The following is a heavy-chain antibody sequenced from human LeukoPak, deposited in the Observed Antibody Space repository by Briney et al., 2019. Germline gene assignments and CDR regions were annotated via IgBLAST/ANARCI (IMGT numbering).Heavy chain of an antibody. CDR1: GGTFSSYA. D-gene: IGHD3-22*01. J-gene: IGHJ4*02. Sequence: AVKVSCKASGGTFSSYAISWVRQAPGQGLEWMGRIIPIFGTANYAQKFQGRVTITADKSTSTAYMELSSLRSEDTAVYYCAYYYDSSGYYERYYFDYWGQGTLVTVSS. V-gene: IGHV1-69*06. CDR3: AYYYDSSGYYERYYFDY. CDR2: IIPIFGTA.